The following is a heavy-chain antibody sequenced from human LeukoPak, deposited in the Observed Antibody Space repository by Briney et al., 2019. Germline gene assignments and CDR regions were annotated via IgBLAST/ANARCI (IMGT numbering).Heavy chain of an antibody. D-gene: IGHD6-19*01. CDR3: ARDVLRSAFVDYWFDP. V-gene: IGHV3-21*01. J-gene: IGHJ5*02. CDR2: ISSSSSYI. Sequence: GRSLRLSCAASGFTFNNYTMNWVRQAPGEGLEWVSSISSSSSYIYYADSLKGRFTISRDNAKNSLYLQMNSLRAEDTAVYYCARDVLRSAFVDYWFDPWGQGTLVTVSS. CDR1: GFTFNNYT.